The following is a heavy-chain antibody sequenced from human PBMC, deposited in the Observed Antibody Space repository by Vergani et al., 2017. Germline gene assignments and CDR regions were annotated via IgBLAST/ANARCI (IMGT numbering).Heavy chain of an antibody. CDR2: ISGSGGSS. CDR1: GFTFSSYA. J-gene: IGHJ4*02. D-gene: IGHD6-19*01. CDR3: AKLGQWLVRRAPDY. Sequence: EVQLLESGGGLVQPGGSLRLSCAASGFTFSSYAMSWVRQAPGKGLEWVSAISGSGGSSYYADSVKGRFTISRDNSKNTLYLQMNSLRAEDTAVYYCAKLGQWLVRRAPDYWGQGTLVTVSS. V-gene: IGHV3-23*01.